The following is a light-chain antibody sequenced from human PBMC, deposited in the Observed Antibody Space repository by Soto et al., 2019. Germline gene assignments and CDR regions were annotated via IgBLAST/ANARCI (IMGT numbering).Light chain of an antibody. V-gene: IGLV2-23*01. CDR1: TSFVGSYNF. CDR2: EDT. J-gene: IGLJ1*01. Sequence: QSALTQPASVSGSPGQSITISCTGTTSFVGSYNFVSWYQQLPGKAPQVLIYEDTKRPSGVSNRFSGSISGRTASLTISGLQAEDEADYHCCSYVGASTYVFGTGTKLTVL. CDR3: CSYVGASTYV.